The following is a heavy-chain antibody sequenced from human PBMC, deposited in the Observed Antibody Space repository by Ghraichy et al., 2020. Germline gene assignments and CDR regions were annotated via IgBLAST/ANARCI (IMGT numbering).Heavy chain of an antibody. CDR3: ARTVYGIAVAGPFDY. D-gene: IGHD6-19*01. CDR1: GFTVNNNY. J-gene: IGHJ4*02. V-gene: IGHV3-66*01. CDR2: IYSGGST. Sequence: GGSLRLSCAASGFTVNNNYMRWVRQALGKGLEWVSVIYSGGSTDYADSVKGRFTTSRDNSKNTLYLQIRSLRAEDTAVYYCARTVYGIAVAGPFDYSRQGTLVTVSS.